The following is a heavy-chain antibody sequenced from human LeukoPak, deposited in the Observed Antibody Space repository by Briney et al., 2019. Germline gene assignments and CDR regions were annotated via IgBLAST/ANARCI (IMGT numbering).Heavy chain of an antibody. CDR2: FSGSGGST. V-gene: IGHV3-23*01. D-gene: IGHD6-6*01. CDR1: GFTFSSYA. Sequence: GGSLRLSCAASGFTFSSYAMSWVRQAPGKGLECISGFSGSGGSTYYADSVKGRFTISRDNSKNTLYLQMNSLRAEDTAVYYCATRSGYSSSDFDYWGQGTLVTVSS. CDR3: ATRSGYSSSDFDY. J-gene: IGHJ4*02.